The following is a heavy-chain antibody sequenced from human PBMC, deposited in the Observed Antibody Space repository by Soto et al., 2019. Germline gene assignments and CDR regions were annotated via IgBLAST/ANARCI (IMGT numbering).Heavy chain of an antibody. CDR1: GYTFTGSY. J-gene: IGHJ3*02. Sequence: GASVKVSCKASGYTFTGSYMRWVRQAPGQGLEWMGWINPNSGGTNYAQKFQGWVTMTRDTSISTAYMELSRLRSDDTAVYYCARGYCTNGVCYSRPLDAFDIWGQGTMVTVSS. CDR3: ARGYCTNGVCYSRPLDAFDI. CDR2: INPNSGGT. D-gene: IGHD2-8*01. V-gene: IGHV1-2*04.